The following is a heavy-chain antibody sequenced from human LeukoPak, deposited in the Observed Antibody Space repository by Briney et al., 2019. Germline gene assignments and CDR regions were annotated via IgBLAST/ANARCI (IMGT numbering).Heavy chain of an antibody. J-gene: IGHJ4*02. CDR3: ARGKYYCSGGTCAPPLAS. CDR1: GGSFSGYY. D-gene: IGHD2-15*01. CDR2: INHSGSN. V-gene: IGHV4-34*01. Sequence: SETLSLTCAVNGGSFSGYYWTWVRQPPGKGLEWIGEINHSGSNIYNPSLKSRVTMSVDTTKNQVSLKMTSLTAADTAVYYCARGKYYCSGGTCAPPLASWGQGTLVIVSS.